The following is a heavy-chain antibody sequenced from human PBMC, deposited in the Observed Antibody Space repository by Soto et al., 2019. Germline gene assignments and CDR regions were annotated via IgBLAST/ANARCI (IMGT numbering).Heavy chain of an antibody. CDR3: ARDHSSSWYVDY. D-gene: IGHD6-13*01. Sequence: PVKVSCKASGGTFSSYAISWVRQAPGQGLEWMGGIIPIFGTANYAQKFQGRVTITADKSTSTAYMELSSLRSEDTAVYYCARDHSSSWYVDYWCQGPLLTVST. V-gene: IGHV1-69*06. J-gene: IGHJ4*02. CDR2: IIPIFGTA. CDR1: GGTFSSYA.